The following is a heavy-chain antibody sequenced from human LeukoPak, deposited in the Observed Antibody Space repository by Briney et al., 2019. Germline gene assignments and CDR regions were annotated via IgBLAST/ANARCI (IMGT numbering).Heavy chain of an antibody. CDR1: GGTFSSYA. V-gene: IGHV1-69*04. CDR3: ARQYCSSTSCYDPRIDP. J-gene: IGHJ5*02. CDR2: IIPILGIA. D-gene: IGHD2-2*01. Sequence: SVKVSCKASGGTFSSYAISWVRQAPGQGLEWMGRIIPILGIANYAQKLQGRVTLTADKSTSTAYMELSSLRSEDTAVYYCARQYCSSTSCYDPRIDPWGQGTLVTVSS.